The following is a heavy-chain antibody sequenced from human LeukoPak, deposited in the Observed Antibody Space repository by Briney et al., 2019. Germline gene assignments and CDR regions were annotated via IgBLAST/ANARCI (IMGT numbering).Heavy chain of an antibody. Sequence: GGSLRLSCVASGFTFSNYAMSWVRQAPEEGLDWVSVISGSAHKIRYADSVKGRFTISRDNSENTVYLQMNNLRAEDTALYYCAGRVTGYSSGYAYWGQGTLVTVSS. CDR3: AGRVTGYSSGYAY. D-gene: IGHD5-18*01. V-gene: IGHV3-23*01. CDR1: GFTFSNYA. J-gene: IGHJ4*02. CDR2: ISGSAHKI.